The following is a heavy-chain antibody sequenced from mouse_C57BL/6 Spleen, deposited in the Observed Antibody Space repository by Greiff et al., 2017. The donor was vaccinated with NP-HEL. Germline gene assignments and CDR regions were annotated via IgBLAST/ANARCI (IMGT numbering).Heavy chain of an antibody. CDR3: ARSVNSLDY. J-gene: IGHJ2*01. V-gene: IGHV1-7*01. CDR2: INPTSGYT. D-gene: IGHD1-3*01. Sequence: VKLQESGAEVAKPGASVKLSCEASGYIFTNFWMHWVKQRPGQGLEWIGYINPTSGYTKYNQKFKDKATLTVDRSSSTAYMQLSSLTYEDSAVYYCARSVNSLDYWGQGSTLTVSS. CDR1: GYIFTNFW.